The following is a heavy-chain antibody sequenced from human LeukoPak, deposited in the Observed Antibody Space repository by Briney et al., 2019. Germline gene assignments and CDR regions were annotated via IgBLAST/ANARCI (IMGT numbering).Heavy chain of an antibody. Sequence: PGGSLRLSCAASGFTFSSYSMNWVRQAPGKGLEWVSSISSSSSYIYYADSVKGRFTISRDNAKNSLYLQMNSLRVEDTAIYFCVRDHGTDWPTSVGWWGQGILVTVSS. V-gene: IGHV3-21*04. CDR1: GFTFSSYS. J-gene: IGHJ4*02. CDR2: ISSSSSYI. CDR3: VRDHGTDWPTSVGW. D-gene: IGHD3-9*01.